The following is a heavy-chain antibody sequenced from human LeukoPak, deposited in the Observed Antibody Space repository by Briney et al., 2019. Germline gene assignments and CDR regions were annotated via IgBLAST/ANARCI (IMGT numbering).Heavy chain of an antibody. Sequence: GGSLRLSCVASGFTFSSYSMNWVRQAPGKGLEWVSYISSSSSTIYYADSVKGRFTISRDNAKNSLYLQMNSLRAEDTAVYYCARDRYDSSGYYYDGSGYWGQGTLVTVSS. D-gene: IGHD3-22*01. J-gene: IGHJ4*02. CDR2: ISSSSSTI. CDR3: ARDRYDSSGYYYDGSGY. CDR1: GFTFSSYS. V-gene: IGHV3-48*01.